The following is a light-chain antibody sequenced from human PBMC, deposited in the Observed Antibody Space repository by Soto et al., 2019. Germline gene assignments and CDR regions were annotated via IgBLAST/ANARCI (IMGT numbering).Light chain of an antibody. CDR3: QQYNSYRT. V-gene: IGKV1-5*03. J-gene: IGKJ1*01. CDR2: KAS. Sequence: DIQMTQSPSTLSASVGDRVTITCRASQSISSWVAWYQQKPGKAPKLLIYKASSLESGVPSRFSGSGSGTEFTLTISSLQPDDFATYSCQQYNSYRTFGQGTKVEIK. CDR1: QSISSW.